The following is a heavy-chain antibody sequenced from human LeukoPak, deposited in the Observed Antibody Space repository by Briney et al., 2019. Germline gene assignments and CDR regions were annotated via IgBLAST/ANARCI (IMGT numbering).Heavy chain of an antibody. J-gene: IGHJ4*02. Sequence: GGSLRLSCAASGFTFSSYWMHWVRQAPGKGLVWVSRINSDGSSTSYADSVKGRFTISRDNAKNTLYLQMNSLRAEDTAVYYCASGYSAYDPFDYWGQGTLVTVSS. CDR1: GFTFSSYW. V-gene: IGHV3-74*01. CDR2: INSDGSST. CDR3: ASGYSAYDPFDY. D-gene: IGHD5-12*01.